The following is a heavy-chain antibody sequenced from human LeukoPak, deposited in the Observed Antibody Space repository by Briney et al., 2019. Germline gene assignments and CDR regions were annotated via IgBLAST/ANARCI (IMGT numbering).Heavy chain of an antibody. Sequence: PGGSLRLSCAASGFTFSSYWMSWVRQAPGKGLEWLANIKQDGSEKYYVDSVKGRFTISRDNAKNSLYLQMNSLRAEDTAVYYCAGGGLWYSSSWYDFDYWGQGTLVTVSS. D-gene: IGHD6-13*01. V-gene: IGHV3-7*01. J-gene: IGHJ4*02. CDR3: AGGGLWYSSSWYDFDY. CDR1: GFTFSSYW. CDR2: IKQDGSEK.